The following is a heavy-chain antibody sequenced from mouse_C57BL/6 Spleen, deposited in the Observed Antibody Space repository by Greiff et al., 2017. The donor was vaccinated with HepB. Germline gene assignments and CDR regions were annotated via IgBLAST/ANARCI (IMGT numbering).Heavy chain of an antibody. D-gene: IGHD1-1*01. V-gene: IGHV1-76*01. J-gene: IGHJ4*01. CDR1: GYTFTDYY. Sequence: QVQLQQSGAELVRPGASVKLSCKASGYTFTDYYINWVKQRPGQGLEWIARIYPGSGNTYYNEKFKGKATLTAEKSSSTAYMQLSSLTSEDSAVYFYARGYYYGSSYVLYAMDYWGQGTSVTVSS. CDR2: IYPGSGNT. CDR3: ARGYYYGSSYVLYAMDY.